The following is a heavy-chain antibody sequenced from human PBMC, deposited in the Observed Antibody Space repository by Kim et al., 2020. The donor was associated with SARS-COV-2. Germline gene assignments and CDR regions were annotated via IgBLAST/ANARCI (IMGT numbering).Heavy chain of an antibody. Sequence: GGSLRLSCGASGFTFSDSAMHWVRRASVKGLEWVSRIRSKVNGYATAYSASVRCRFTISRADSRHTAYLQIHSLKSEDTAVCYCTRVPGTTLPFWDAFD. CDR1: GFTFSDSA. J-gene: IGHJ3*02. CDR3: TRVPGTTLPFWDAFD. V-gene: IGHV3-73*01. CDR2: IRSKVNGYAT. D-gene: IGHD1-1*01.